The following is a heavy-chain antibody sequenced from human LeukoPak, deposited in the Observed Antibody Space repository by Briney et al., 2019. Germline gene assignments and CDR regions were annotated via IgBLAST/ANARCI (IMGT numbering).Heavy chain of an antibody. CDR1: GGSISSGGYS. V-gene: IGHV4-30-2*01. J-gene: IGHJ5*02. D-gene: IGHD1-26*01. Sequence: SETLSLTCAVTGGSISSGGYSWSWIRQPPGKGLEWIGYLYHSGSTYYNPSLKSRVTISVDRSKNQFSLKLSSVTAADTAVYYCARIVGGSYYNWFDPWGQRTLVTVSS. CDR3: ARIVGGSYYNWFDP. CDR2: LYHSGST.